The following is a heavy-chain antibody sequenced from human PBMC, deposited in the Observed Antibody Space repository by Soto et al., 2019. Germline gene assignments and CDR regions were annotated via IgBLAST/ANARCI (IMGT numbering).Heavy chain of an antibody. CDR1: GGTISSYY. V-gene: IGHV4-59*01. D-gene: IGHD2-15*01. J-gene: IGHJ4*02. Sequence: LSLTCTVAGGTISSYYCSGIRQPPVKVLAWIGHIYYSGSTNYNPSLKSRVTISVDTSKNQCSLRRSSVTAADTAVYYCARAGGYGSGGSCYLFGYWGQGSLGTVSS. CDR2: IYYSGST. CDR3: ARAGGYGSGGSCYLFGY.